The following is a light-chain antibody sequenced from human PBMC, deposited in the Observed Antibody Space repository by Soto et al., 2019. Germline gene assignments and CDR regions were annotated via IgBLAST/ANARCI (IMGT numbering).Light chain of an antibody. CDR2: ATD. Sequence: DIQMTQSPSSLSASVGDRVTITCRASQTITNYLNWYQQQSGKAPKLLIYATDTLQSGVPSRFSGSGSGTDYTLTTSSLQPEDFATYYGQQSYNTPQTFGQGTKV. J-gene: IGKJ1*01. V-gene: IGKV1-39*01. CDR3: QQSYNTPQT. CDR1: QTITNY.